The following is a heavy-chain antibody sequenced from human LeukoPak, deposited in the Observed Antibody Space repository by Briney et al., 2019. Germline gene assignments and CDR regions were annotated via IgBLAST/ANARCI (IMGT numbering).Heavy chain of an antibody. D-gene: IGHD3-10*01. Sequence: SETLSLTCAVYGGSFSGYYWTWIRQPPRKGLERIGEINHSGSTNYNPSLKSRVIISVDTSKNQFSLKLSSVTAADTAVYYCARGDNYYGSGIGAWGQETLVTVSS. CDR2: INHSGST. CDR1: GGSFSGYY. J-gene: IGHJ5*02. CDR3: ARGDNYYGSGIGA. V-gene: IGHV4-34*01.